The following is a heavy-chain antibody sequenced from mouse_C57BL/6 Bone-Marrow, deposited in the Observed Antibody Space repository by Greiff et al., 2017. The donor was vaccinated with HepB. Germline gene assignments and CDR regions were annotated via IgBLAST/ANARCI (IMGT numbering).Heavy chain of an antibody. CDR2: IWWDDDK. J-gene: IGHJ4*01. CDR1: GFSLSTFGMG. D-gene: IGHD1-1*01. Sequence: ESGPGILQPSQTLSLTCSFSGFSLSTFGMGVGWIRQPSGKGLEWLAHIWWDDDKYYNPALKSRLTISKDTSKNQVFLKIANVDTADTATYYCARSTLYYGSSYDYAMDYWGQGTSVTVSS. CDR3: ARSTLYYGSSYDYAMDY. V-gene: IGHV8-8*01.